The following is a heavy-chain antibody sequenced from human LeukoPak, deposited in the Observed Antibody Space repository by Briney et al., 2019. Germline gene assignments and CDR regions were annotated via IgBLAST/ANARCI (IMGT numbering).Heavy chain of an antibody. J-gene: IGHJ3*02. D-gene: IGHD3-22*01. CDR3: ARNYYDGLDAFDI. V-gene: IGHV1-69*04. CDR1: GGTFSSYA. Sequence: GASVKVSCKASGGTFSSYAISWVRQAPGQGLEWMGRIIPILGIANYAQKFQGRVTITADKSTSTAYMELSSLRSEDTAVYYCARNYYDGLDAFDIWGQGTMVTVSS. CDR2: IIPILGIA.